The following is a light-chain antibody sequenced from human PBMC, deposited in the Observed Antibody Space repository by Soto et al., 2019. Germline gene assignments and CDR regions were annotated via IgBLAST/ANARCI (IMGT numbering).Light chain of an antibody. Sequence: GLTQSPGTLSLSPGERATLSCRASQSVSNNYLAWYQQKPGQAPRLLIYGASNRATGIPDRFSGSGSGTDFTLTISGLEPEDFAIYYCQRYNDWPLTFGQGTKVAI. J-gene: IGKJ1*01. CDR3: QRYNDWPLT. CDR1: QSVSNNY. V-gene: IGKV3-20*01. CDR2: GAS.